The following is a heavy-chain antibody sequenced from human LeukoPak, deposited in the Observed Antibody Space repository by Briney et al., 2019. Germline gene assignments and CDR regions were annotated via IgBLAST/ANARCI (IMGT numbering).Heavy chain of an antibody. D-gene: IGHD3-22*01. CDR2: IRYDGSNE. Sequence: GGSLRLSCAASGFTFSSYGMHWVRQAPGKGLEWVAFIRYDGSNEYYADSVKGRFTISRDNSKNTLYLQMNSLRAEDTAVYYCAKERGHYDSSGYLDYWGQGTLVTVSS. CDR3: AKERGHYDSSGYLDY. J-gene: IGHJ4*02. V-gene: IGHV3-30*02. CDR1: GFTFSSYG.